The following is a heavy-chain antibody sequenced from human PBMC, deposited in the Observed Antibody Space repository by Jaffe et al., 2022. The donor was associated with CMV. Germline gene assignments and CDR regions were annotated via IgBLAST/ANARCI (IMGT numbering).Heavy chain of an antibody. D-gene: IGHD3-22*01. Sequence: QVQLVQSGAEVKKPGASVKVSCKASGYTFTSYAMHWVRQAPGQRLEWMGWINAGNGNTKYSQKFQGRVTITRDTSASTAYMELSSLRSEDTAVYYCARSMYYYDSSGHGDAFDIWGQGTMVTVSS. CDR2: INAGNGNT. V-gene: IGHV1-3*01. CDR3: ARSMYYYDSSGHGDAFDI. J-gene: IGHJ3*02. CDR1: GYTFTSYA.